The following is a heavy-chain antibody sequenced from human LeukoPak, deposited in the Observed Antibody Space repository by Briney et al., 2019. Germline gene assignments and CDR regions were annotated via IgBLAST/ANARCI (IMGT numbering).Heavy chain of an antibody. CDR2: IYYSGST. V-gene: IGHV4-30-4*08. D-gene: IGHD3-9*01. CDR1: GGSIGSGDYY. J-gene: IGHJ5*02. CDR3: ARGGLGGYFDWSDTDT. Sequence: SETLSLTCTVSGGSIGSGDYYWSWIRQPPGKGLEWIGYIYYSGSTYYNPSLKSRVTISVDTSKNQFSLKLSSVTAADTAVYYCARGGLGGYFDWSDTDTWGQGTLVTVSS.